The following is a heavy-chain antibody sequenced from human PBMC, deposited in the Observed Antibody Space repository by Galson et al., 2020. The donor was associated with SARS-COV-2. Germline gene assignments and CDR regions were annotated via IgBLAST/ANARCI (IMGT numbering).Heavy chain of an antibody. D-gene: IGHD4-17*01. J-gene: IGHJ6*02. CDR3: ARLRFNYYYYYGMDV. Sequence: SETLSLTCTVSGGSISSSSYYWDWIRQPPGKGLEWIGSIYYSGSTYYNPSLKSRVTISVDTSKNQFSLKLSSVTAADTAVYYCARLRFNYYYYYGMDVCGHGTTVTVSS. CDR2: IYYSGST. CDR1: GGSISSSSYY. V-gene: IGHV4-39*07.